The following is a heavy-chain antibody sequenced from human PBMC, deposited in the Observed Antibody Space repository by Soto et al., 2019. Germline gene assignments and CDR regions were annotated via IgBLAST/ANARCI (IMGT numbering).Heavy chain of an antibody. D-gene: IGHD3-22*01. V-gene: IGHV3-66*01. CDR3: AIRASYYDSSGYFDY. CDR2: IYSAGNT. CDR1: GFTVSSNY. Sequence: GGSLRLSCAASGFTVSSNYMSWVRQAPGKGLEWISIIYSAGNTNYADSVKGRFTISRDNAKNTLYLQMNSLRAEDTAVYYCAIRASYYDSSGYFDYWGQGTLVTVSS. J-gene: IGHJ4*02.